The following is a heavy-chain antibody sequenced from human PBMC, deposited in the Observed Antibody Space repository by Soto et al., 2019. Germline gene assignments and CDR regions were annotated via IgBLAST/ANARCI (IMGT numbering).Heavy chain of an antibody. CDR1: GFTFSSYS. Sequence: RRLSCAASGFTFSSYSMHWVRQAPGKGLEWVALVSYHGTNKYYGDSVNGRFTISRDNSKNTLYLQMNSLRAEDTAVYYCARGLPYDSSGYFFDYWGQGTLVTVYS. CDR3: ARGLPYDSSGYFFDY. V-gene: IGHV3-30*03. CDR2: VSYHGTNK. D-gene: IGHD3-22*01. J-gene: IGHJ4*02.